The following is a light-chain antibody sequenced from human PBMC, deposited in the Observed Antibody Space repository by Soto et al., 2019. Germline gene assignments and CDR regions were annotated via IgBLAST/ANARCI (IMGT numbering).Light chain of an antibody. CDR1: QSVNNNY. J-gene: IGKJ5*01. V-gene: IGKV3D-20*02. CDR2: GAS. Sequence: IVLTQSPGTLSLSQGEGATLSCRASQSVNNNYLAWYQQKPGQGPRLLIYGASSRPTGIPERFSGSEPGTDFTLTISSLEPEDFAVYYCQQRSNWPLTFGQGTRLEIK. CDR3: QQRSNWPLT.